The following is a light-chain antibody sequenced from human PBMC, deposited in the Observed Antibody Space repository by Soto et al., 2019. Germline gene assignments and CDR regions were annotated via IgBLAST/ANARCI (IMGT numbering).Light chain of an antibody. CDR3: QQTNSFPPIFT. J-gene: IGKJ3*01. Sequence: DFQMTQSPSSASASGGDRVTITCRASQGISTWLAWYQQTPGKAPKLLIYDASSLDSGVPSRFSGSGSGTAFTLTISSLQPEDFATYYCQQTNSFPPIFTFGPGTKVDIK. CDR1: QGISTW. V-gene: IGKV1-12*01. CDR2: DAS.